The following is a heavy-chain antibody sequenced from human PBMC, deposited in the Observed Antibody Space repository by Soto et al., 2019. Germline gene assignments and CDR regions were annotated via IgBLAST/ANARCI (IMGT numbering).Heavy chain of an antibody. V-gene: IGHV4-59*01. Sequence: PSETLSLTCTFSVGSLSSYYWTWIRQSPGKGLEWIGYVYFSGNTNYNPSLKSRVTISIDTSKNQFSLRLASVTAADTAFYYCGSVRPSGYVLSWGQGTLVTVSS. CDR3: GSVRPSGYVLS. CDR1: VGSLSSYY. CDR2: VYFSGNT. J-gene: IGHJ5*02. D-gene: IGHD6-25*01.